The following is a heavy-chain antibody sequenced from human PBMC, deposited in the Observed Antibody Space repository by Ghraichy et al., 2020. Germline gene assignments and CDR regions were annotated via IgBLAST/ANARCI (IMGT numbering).Heavy chain of an antibody. D-gene: IGHD6-13*01. CDR2: ISVYNGNT. J-gene: IGHJ4*02. Sequence: VKVSCKASGYTFSSYGISWVRQAPGQGLEWMGWISVYNGNTMYAQKLQGRVTMTTDTSTSTAYMELRSLRSDDTAVYYCARRVAAVGTGGYYFDYWGQGTLVTVSS. CDR1: GYTFSSYG. CDR3: ARRVAAVGTGGYYFDY. V-gene: IGHV1-18*04.